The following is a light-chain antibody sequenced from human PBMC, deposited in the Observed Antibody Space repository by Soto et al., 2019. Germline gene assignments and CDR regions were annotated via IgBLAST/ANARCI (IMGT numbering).Light chain of an antibody. CDR2: EVS. V-gene: IGLV2-14*03. CDR1: SSDVGGYNF. J-gene: IGLJ1*01. CDR3: ISYTTSSTLV. Sequence: QSVLTQPASVFGSPGQSISISCTGTSSDVGGYNFVSWYQQHPGKAPKLMIYEVSSRPSGVSNRFSGSKSGNTASLTISGLQPEDEADYYYISYTTSSTLVFGTGTKVT.